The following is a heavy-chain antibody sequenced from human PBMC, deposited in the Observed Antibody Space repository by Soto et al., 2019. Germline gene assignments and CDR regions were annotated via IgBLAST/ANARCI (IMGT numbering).Heavy chain of an antibody. CDR1: GFTFSNFD. Sequence: GGSLRLSCAASGFTFSNFDMSWVRQAPGKGLEWVSSISTRGGTTYYADSVKGRFTISRDNSKNTLYLQINSLRADDTAIYHCAKGTSGPDYWGHGTLVTVSS. V-gene: IGHV3-23*01. J-gene: IGHJ4*01. CDR3: AKGTSGPDY. CDR2: ISTRGGTT.